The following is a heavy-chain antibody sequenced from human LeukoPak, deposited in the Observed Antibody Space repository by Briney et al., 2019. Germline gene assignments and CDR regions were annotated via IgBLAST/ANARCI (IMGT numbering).Heavy chain of an antibody. V-gene: IGHV4-59*08. Sequence: SETLSLTCTVSGASISSYYGTWIRQPPGKGLEWIGYIYYSGSTNYSPSLKSRVTISVDTSKNQFSLQLSSVTAADTAVYYCARARDAFDIWGPGTMVTVSS. CDR3: ARARDAFDI. J-gene: IGHJ3*02. CDR2: IYYSGST. CDR1: GASISSYY.